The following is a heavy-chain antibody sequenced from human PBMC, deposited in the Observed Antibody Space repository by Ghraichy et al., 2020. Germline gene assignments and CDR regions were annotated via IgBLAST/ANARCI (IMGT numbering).Heavy chain of an antibody. V-gene: IGHV3-11*01. CDR2: IRNSGATI. Sequence: GGSLRLSCAASGFIFSDSYMSWIRQAPGKGLEWIASIRNSGATIYYRDSVKGRFTISRDNTKDLLYLHMNSLRADDTAVYYCVRGFYSDTSGPKYYFDSWGQGTLVTVSS. CDR3: VRGFYSDTSGPKYYFDS. D-gene: IGHD6-19*01. CDR1: GFIFSDSY. J-gene: IGHJ4*02.